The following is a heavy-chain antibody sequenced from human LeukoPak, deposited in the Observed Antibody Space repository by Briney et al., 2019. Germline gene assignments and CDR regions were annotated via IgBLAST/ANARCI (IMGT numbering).Heavy chain of an antibody. CDR1: GFTFSSYS. Sequence: SGGSLRLSCAASGFTFSSYSMNWVRQAPGKGLEWFSSISSSSSYIYYADSVKGRFTISRDNAKNSLYLQMNSLRAEDTAVYYCATGPNGDYFDYWGQGTLVTVSS. V-gene: IGHV3-21*01. J-gene: IGHJ4*02. D-gene: IGHD4-17*01. CDR2: ISSSSSYI. CDR3: ATGPNGDYFDY.